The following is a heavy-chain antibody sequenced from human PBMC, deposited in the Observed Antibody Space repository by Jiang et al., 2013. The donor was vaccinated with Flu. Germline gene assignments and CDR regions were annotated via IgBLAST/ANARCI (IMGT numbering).Heavy chain of an antibody. CDR1: SSYW. CDR2: MNSDDSSI. V-gene: IGHV3-74*01. D-gene: IGHD6-6*01. CDR3: ARSHGEQLGGAFDY. J-gene: IGHJ4*02. Sequence: SSYWMHWVRQVPGKGLVWVSRMNSDDSSITYVDSVKGRFAISRDNAKNTLYLQMNSLRAEDTAVYYCARSHGEQLGGAFDYWGQGTLVTVSS.